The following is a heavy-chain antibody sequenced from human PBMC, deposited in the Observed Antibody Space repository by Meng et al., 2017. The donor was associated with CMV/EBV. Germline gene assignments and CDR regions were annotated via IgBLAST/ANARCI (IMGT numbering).Heavy chain of an antibody. CDR2: ISSSSSYI. D-gene: IGHD6-13*01. J-gene: IGHJ3*02. CDR3: ARDLQLFRSSWHPVDI. CDR1: GFTFSSYS. V-gene: IGHV3-21*01. Sequence: GESLKISCAASGFTFSSYSMNWVRQAPGKGLVWVSSISSSSSYIYYADSVKGRFTISRDNAKNSLYLQMNSLRAEDTAVYYCARDLQLFRSSWHPVDIWGQGTMVTVSS.